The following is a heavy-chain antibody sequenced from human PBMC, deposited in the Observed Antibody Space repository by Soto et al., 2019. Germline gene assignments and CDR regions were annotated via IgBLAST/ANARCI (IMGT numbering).Heavy chain of an antibody. Sequence: GGSLRLSYTGSGFNFFSYAMSWVRQAPGKGLEWVSTISGSGGHTYYADSVKGRFVVSRDNDKNTVYLHMSSLTGEDTAVYFCAKIEMGWFAHWGQGTQVTVSS. D-gene: IGHD2-8*01. CDR1: GFNFFSYA. CDR2: ISGSGGHT. J-gene: IGHJ5*02. CDR3: AKIEMGWFAH. V-gene: IGHV3-23*01.